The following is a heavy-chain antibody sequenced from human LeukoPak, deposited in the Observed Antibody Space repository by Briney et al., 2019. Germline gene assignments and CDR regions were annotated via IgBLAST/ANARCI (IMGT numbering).Heavy chain of an antibody. V-gene: IGHV3-30-3*01. CDR1: GFTFSSCA. CDR2: ISYDGSNE. CDR3: ARAYPRLWFGEPFGRVDY. J-gene: IGHJ4*02. Sequence: PGGSLRLSCAASGFTFSSCAMHWVRQAPGKGLEWVAAISYDGSNEYYADSVKGRFTISRDNSKNTLYLQMNSLRTDDTAVYYCARAYPRLWFGEPFGRVDYWGQGTLVTVSS. D-gene: IGHD3-10*01.